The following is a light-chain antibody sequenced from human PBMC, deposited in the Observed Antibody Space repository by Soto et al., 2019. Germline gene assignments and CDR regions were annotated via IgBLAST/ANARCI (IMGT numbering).Light chain of an antibody. V-gene: IGKV3-11*01. CDR1: QSLDSY. J-gene: IGKJ4*01. CDR2: DVS. Sequence: EIVLTQSPATLSLSPGERATLSCRASQSLDSYLTWYQQKPGQAPRLLVYDVSKRATGIPVRFSGRGSGTDFTLTISSLKPADVAIYYCHQRRNWPLTFGGGTKVEIK. CDR3: HQRRNWPLT.